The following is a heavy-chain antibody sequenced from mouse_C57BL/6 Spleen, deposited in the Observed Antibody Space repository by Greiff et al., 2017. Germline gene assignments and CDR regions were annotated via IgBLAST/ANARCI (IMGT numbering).Heavy chain of an antibody. CDR1: GYSITSGYY. CDR3: ARDRAY. J-gene: IGHJ3*01. CDR2: ISYDGSN. Sequence: EVKLQESGPGLVKPSQSLSLTCSVTGYSITSGYYWNWIRQFPGNKLEWMGYISYDGSNNYNPSLKNRISITRDTSKNQFFLKLNSVTTEDAATCYCARDRAYWGQGTLVTVSA. V-gene: IGHV3-6*01. D-gene: IGHD3-1*01.